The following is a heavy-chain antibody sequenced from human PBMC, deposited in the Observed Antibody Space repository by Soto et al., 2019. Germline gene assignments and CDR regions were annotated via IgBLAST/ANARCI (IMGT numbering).Heavy chain of an antibody. D-gene: IGHD6-19*01. V-gene: IGHV3-23*01. Sequence: EVQLLESGGGLVQPGGSLRLSCAASGFSFETCAMSWVRQAPGKGLEWVVGLSGSGGSTYYADSVKGRLTISRDNAKNTLYLEMNNLTADNTAIYYCAKGKTSGWYYFDFWGQGTLVTVSS. CDR2: LSGSGGST. J-gene: IGHJ4*02. CDR1: GFSFETCA. CDR3: AKGKTSGWYYFDF.